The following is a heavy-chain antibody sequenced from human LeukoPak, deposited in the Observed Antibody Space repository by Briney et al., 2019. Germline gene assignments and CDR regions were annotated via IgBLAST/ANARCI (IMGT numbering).Heavy chain of an antibody. CDR1: GFTVSTNY. Sequence: GGSLRLSCAASGFTVSTNYMNWVRQAPGKGLEWVSILYSGGTTYYADSVKGRFMISRDNSKNTLFLQMDSLTAEDTAVYYCARAPTVTTNYDSWGQGTLVTVSS. CDR2: LYSGGTT. CDR3: ARAPTVTTNYDS. D-gene: IGHD4-17*01. V-gene: IGHV3-66*01. J-gene: IGHJ4*02.